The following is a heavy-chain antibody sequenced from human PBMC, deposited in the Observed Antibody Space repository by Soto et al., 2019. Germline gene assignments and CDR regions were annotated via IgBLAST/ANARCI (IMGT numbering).Heavy chain of an antibody. CDR1: GYTFTSYG. CDR2: ISAENGKT. V-gene: IGHV1-18*01. J-gene: IGHJ4*02. D-gene: IGHD3-10*01. CDR3: ARGSGYYGSGSYYSPDY. Sequence: ASVKVSCKASGYTFTSYGISWVRQAPGQGLEWMGCISAENGKTIYAQKLQGRVTMTTDTSTNTAYMELRSLRSDDTAVYYCARGSGYYGSGSYYSPDYWGQGTLVTVSS.